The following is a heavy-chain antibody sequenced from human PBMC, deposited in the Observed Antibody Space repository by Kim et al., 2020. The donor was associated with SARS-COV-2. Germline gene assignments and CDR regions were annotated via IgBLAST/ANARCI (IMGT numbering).Heavy chain of an antibody. D-gene: IGHD6-19*01. J-gene: IGHJ4*02. CDR2: INHSGST. CDR3: ARGSTGYSSGHLRGSHYKKLDY. V-gene: IGHV4-34*01. Sequence: SETLSLTCAVYGGSFSGYYWSWIRQPPGKGLEWIGEINHSGSTNYNPSLKSRVTISVDTSKNQFSLKLSSVTAADTAVYYCARGSTGYSSGHLRGSHYKKLDYWGQGTLVTVSS. CDR1: GGSFSGYY.